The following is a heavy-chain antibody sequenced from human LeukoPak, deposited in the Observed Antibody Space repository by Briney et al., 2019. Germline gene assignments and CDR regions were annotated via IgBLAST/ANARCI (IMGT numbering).Heavy chain of an antibody. Sequence: GGSLRLSCGASGLTVSSYAMSWVRQAPGKGLEWVSTISVSATNTYYADSVKGRFTISRDNSKNTLYLQMNSLRADDTAVYYCATITSMRVVLISWGQGTLVTVSS. CDR3: ATITSMRVVLIS. CDR1: GLTVSSYA. V-gene: IGHV3-23*01. J-gene: IGHJ1*01. CDR2: ISVSATNT. D-gene: IGHD3-22*01.